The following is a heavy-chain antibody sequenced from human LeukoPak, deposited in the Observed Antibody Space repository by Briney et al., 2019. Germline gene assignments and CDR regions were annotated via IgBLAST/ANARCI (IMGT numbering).Heavy chain of an antibody. J-gene: IGHJ4*02. CDR3: ARDELLPYYDFWSGLGPIDY. Sequence: GGSLRLSCAASGFTFSSYSMTWVRQAPGKGLEWVSSISSSSSYIYYADSVKGRFTISRDNAKNSLYLQMNSLRAEDTAVYYCARDELLPYYDFWSGLGPIDYWGQGTLVTVSS. CDR1: GFTFSSYS. D-gene: IGHD3-3*01. CDR2: ISSSSSYI. V-gene: IGHV3-21*01.